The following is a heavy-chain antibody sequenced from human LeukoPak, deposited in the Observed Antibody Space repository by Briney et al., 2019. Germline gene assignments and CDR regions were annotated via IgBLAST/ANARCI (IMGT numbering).Heavy chain of an antibody. Sequence: SETLSLTCTVSGYSITSGYYWGWIRQPPGKGLEWIGNMYHSGSPCYNPSLKSRVAISVETSKNQFSLKLSSVTAADTAVYYCARNSGSYSRGVYYFDYWGQGTLVTVSS. V-gene: IGHV4-38-2*02. J-gene: IGHJ4*02. D-gene: IGHD1-26*01. CDR2: MYHSGSP. CDR3: ARNSGSYSRGVYYFDY. CDR1: GYSITSGYY.